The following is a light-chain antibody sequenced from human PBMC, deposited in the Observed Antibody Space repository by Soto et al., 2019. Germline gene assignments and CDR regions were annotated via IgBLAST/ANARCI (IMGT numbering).Light chain of an antibody. V-gene: IGKV1-5*01. CDR1: QGIRYW. J-gene: IGKJ1*01. Sequence: DIQMTQSPSSVSASVGDRVTITCRASQGIRYWLAWYQQKPGKAPKLLIYDASTLESGVPTRFSGSGSGTEFTLTISSLHPDDFATYYCQQYNILSTFGQGTKVDIK. CDR3: QQYNILST. CDR2: DAS.